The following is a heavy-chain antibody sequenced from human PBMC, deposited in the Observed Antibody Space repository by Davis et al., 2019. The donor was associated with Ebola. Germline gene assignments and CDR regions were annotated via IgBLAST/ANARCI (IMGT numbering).Heavy chain of an antibody. CDR2: IYYSGST. J-gene: IGHJ6*02. V-gene: IGHV4-39*01. D-gene: IGHD6-6*01. CDR1: GGSISSSSYY. Sequence: PSETLSLTCTVSGGSISSSSYYWGWIRQPPGKGLEWIGSIYYSGSTYYNPSLKSRVTISVDTSKNQFSLKLSSVTAADTAVYYCARAGDSSSSLVSYYYYYGMDVWGQGTTVTVSS. CDR3: ARAGDSSSSLVSYYYYYGMDV.